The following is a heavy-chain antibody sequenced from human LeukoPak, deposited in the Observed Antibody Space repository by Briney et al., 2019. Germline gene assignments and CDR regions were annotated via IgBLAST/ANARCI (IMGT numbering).Heavy chain of an antibody. J-gene: IGHJ4*02. CDR3: ARDGIAAVDFDY. CDR1: GLNFNSHT. Sequence: GGSLRLSCVASGLNFNSHTMKWVRQAPGKGLEWVSSISSDSNSIYHADSVKGRFSISRDNAKNSLYLQMNSLRAEDTAVYYCARDGIAAVDFDYWGQGILVTVSS. D-gene: IGHD6-13*01. V-gene: IGHV3-21*01. CDR2: ISSDSNSI.